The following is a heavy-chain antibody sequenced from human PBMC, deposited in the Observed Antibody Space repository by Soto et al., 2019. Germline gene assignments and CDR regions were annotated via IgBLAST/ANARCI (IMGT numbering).Heavy chain of an antibody. V-gene: IGHV3-23*01. D-gene: IGHD1-1*01. Sequence: PGGSLRLSCAASGFTFRSYGLSWVRQAPGKGLEWVSDISGSGSVTNYADSVKGRFTISRDNSKNTLYLQMNSLRAEDTAVYYCAKTGTTPTGYFDYWGQGTLVTVSS. CDR2: ISGSGSVT. CDR3: AKTGTTPTGYFDY. CDR1: GFTFRSYG. J-gene: IGHJ4*02.